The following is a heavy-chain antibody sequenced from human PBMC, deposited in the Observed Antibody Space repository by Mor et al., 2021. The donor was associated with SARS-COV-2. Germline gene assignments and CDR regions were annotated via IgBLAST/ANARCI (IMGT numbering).Heavy chain of an antibody. CDR1: SSYA. Sequence: SSYAMHWVRQAPGKGLEWVAVISYDGSNKYYADSVKGRFTISRDNSKNTLYLQMNSLRAEDTAVYYCARERTAMFPDYFDY. CDR3: ARERTAMFPDYFDY. J-gene: IGHJ4*01. CDR2: ISYDGSNK. V-gene: IGHV3-30-3*01. D-gene: IGHD5-18*01.